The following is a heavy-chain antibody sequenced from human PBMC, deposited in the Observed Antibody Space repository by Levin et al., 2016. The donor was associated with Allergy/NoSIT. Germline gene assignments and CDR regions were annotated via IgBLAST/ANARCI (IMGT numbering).Heavy chain of an antibody. J-gene: IGHJ6*02. V-gene: IGHV3-23*01. Sequence: WIRQPPGKGLEWVSAISGSGGSTYYADSVKGRFTISRDNSKNTLYLQMNSLRAEDTAVYYCAKATLNYYDSSGYYYGGNYYYYYGMDVWGQGTTVTVSS. CDR3: AKATLNYYDSSGYYYGGNYYYYYGMDV. CDR2: ISGSGGST. D-gene: IGHD3-22*01.